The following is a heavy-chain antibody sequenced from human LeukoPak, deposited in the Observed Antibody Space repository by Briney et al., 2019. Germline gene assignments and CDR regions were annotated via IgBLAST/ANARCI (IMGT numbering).Heavy chain of an antibody. CDR1: GGTFSSYA. CDR2: IIPIFGTA. CDR3: ARVGVCSSTSCGKGSWYFDL. Sequence: ASVKVSCKASGGTFSSYAISWVRQAPGQGLEWMGGIIPIFGTANYAQKFQGRVTITTDESTSTAYMELSSLRSEDTAVYYCARVGVCSSTSCGKGSWYFDLWGRGTLVTVSS. D-gene: IGHD2-2*01. J-gene: IGHJ2*01. V-gene: IGHV1-69*05.